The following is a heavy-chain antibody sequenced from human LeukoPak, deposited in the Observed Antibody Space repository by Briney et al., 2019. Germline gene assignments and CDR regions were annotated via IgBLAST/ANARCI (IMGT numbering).Heavy chain of an antibody. D-gene: IGHD1-1*01. CDR2: INPNSGVT. CDR3: ARDLQEVPRPGRVDY. V-gene: IGHV1-2*02. Sequence: ASVKVSCKISGYTFIAYYMHWVRQAPGQGLEWMGWINPNSGVTKYAQRFKGRLTMTRDTSISTAYMELSSLRSDDTAVYYCARDLQEVPRPGRVDYWGQGTLVTVSS. CDR1: GYTFIAYY. J-gene: IGHJ4*02.